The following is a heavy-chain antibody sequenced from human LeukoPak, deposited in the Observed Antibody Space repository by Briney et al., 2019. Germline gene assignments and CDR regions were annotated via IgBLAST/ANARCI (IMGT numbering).Heavy chain of an antibody. CDR2: IYSTGST. CDR1: GCSISSYY. J-gene: IGHJ4*02. D-gene: IGHD6-13*01. Sequence: PSETLSLTCTVSGCSISSYYWSWIRQPAGKGLEWIGRIYSTGSTNYNPSLKSRVTMSVDTSKNQFSLRLRSVTAAETAVYYCARQIASAGTAGFDFWGQGALVGVS. CDR3: ARQIASAGTAGFDF. V-gene: IGHV4-4*07.